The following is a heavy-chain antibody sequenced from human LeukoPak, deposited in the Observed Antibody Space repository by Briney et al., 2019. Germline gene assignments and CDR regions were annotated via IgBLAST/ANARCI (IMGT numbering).Heavy chain of an antibody. V-gene: IGHV4-34*01. D-gene: IGHD3-10*01. J-gene: IGHJ5*02. CDR1: GGSFSGYY. CDR2: INHSGST. CDR3: ARGITMVRGPPYNWFDP. Sequence: SETLSLTCAVYGGSFSGYYWSWIRQPPGKGLEWIGEINHSGSTNYNPSLKSRVTISVDTPKNQFSLKLSSVTAADTAVYYCARGITMVRGPPYNWFDPWGQGTLVTVSS.